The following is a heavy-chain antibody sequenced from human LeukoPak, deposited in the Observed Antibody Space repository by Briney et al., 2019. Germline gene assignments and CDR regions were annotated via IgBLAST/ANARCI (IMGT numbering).Heavy chain of an antibody. D-gene: IGHD4-17*01. J-gene: IGHJ6*03. CDR2: IDWDDDK. CDR1: GFSLSTSGMC. CDR3: ARSTAVTSYYYYYYYMDV. V-gene: IGHV2-70*11. Sequence: SGHTLVNPTQTLTLTCTFSGFSLSTSGMCVSWIRQPPGKALEWLARIDWDDDKYYSTSLKTRLTISKDTSKNQVVLTMTNMDPVDTTTYYCARSTAVTSYYYYYYYMDVWGKGTTVTVSS.